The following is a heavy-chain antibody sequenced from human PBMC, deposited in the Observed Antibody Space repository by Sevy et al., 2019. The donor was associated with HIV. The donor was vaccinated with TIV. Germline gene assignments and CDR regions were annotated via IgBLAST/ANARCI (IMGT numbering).Heavy chain of an antibody. CDR1: GFTFSTYD. Sequence: GGSLRLSCAASGFTFSTYDMHWVRQVAGEGLEWVSGIGTLLDTYYAASVKGQFIISRDNAKNSLFLQMNSLRAGDPAIYYCARACTAAGYKSGPIDAFDVWGQGTVVTVSS. CDR3: ARACTAAGYKSGPIDAFDV. D-gene: IGHD6-13*01. J-gene: IGHJ3*01. V-gene: IGHV3-13*01. CDR2: IGTLLDT.